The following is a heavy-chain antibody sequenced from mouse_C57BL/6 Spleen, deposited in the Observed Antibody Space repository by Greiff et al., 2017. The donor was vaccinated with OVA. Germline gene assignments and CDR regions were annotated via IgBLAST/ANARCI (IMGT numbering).Heavy chain of an antibody. D-gene: IGHD1-1*01. CDR2: INPGSGGT. J-gene: IGHJ2*01. CDR1: GYAFTNYL. Sequence: SGAELVRPGTSVKVSCKASGYAFTNYLIEWVKQRPGQGLEWIGVINPGSGGTNYNEKFKGKATLTADKSSSTAYMQLSSLTSEDSAVYFCARGDYGSSYYFDYWGQGTTLTVSS. CDR3: ARGDYGSSYYFDY. V-gene: IGHV1-54*01.